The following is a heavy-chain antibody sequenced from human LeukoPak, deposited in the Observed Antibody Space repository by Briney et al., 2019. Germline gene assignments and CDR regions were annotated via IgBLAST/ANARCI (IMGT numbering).Heavy chain of an antibody. CDR3: VREAAAGSWFDP. CDR2: INRDGTTT. CDR1: GFTFSSYW. J-gene: IGHJ5*02. Sequence: GRSLRLSCAASGFTFSSYWMHWVRQAPGNGLVWVSRINRDGTTTSYADSVKGRFTISRDNAKNTLYLQMSSLRVEDTAVYYCVREAAAGSWFDPWGQGSLVTVSS. D-gene: IGHD6-13*01. V-gene: IGHV3-74*01.